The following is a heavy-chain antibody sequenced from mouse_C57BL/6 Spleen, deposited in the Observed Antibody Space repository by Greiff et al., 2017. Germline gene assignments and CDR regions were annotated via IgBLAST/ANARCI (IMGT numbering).Heavy chain of an antibody. CDR1: GFTFSDYG. V-gene: IGHV5-17*01. D-gene: IGHD4-1*01. Sequence: EVKLVESGGGLVKPGGSLKLSCAASGFTFSDYGMHWVRQAPEKGLEWVAYISSGSSTIYYADTVKGRFTISRDNAKNTLFLQMTSLRSEDTAMYYCARHLGRGGYYFDYWGQGTTLTVSS. CDR2: ISSGSSTI. J-gene: IGHJ2*01. CDR3: ARHLGRGGYYFDY.